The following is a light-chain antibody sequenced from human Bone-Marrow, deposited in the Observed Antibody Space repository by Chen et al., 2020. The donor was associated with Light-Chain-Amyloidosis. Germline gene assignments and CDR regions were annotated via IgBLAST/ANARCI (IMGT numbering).Light chain of an antibody. Sequence: EIVFTQSPGTLSLSPGEGANLSCRASQTISSNYLTWYQQKFGQAPRRLIYGSSSRATGIPDRFTGSGSGTDFTLTINRLEPEDFAMYYCQQYGTSPLTFGGGTKVEIK. V-gene: IGKV3-20*01. CDR1: QTISSNY. CDR2: GSS. CDR3: QQYGTSPLT. J-gene: IGKJ4*01.